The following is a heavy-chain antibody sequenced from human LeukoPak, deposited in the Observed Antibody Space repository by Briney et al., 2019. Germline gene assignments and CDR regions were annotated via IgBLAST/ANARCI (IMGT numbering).Heavy chain of an antibody. CDR2: FYYSGST. V-gene: IGHV4-39*07. D-gene: IGHD2-15*01. CDR1: GGSISSSRYY. Sequence: SETLSLTCTVSGGSISSSRYYWGWLRQPPGKGLEWIGSFYYSGSTYYNPSLTSRVTISVDTSKNQFSLKLSSVTAADTAVYYCARGVVVAATHYFDYWGQGTLVTVSS. J-gene: IGHJ4*02. CDR3: ARGVVVAATHYFDY.